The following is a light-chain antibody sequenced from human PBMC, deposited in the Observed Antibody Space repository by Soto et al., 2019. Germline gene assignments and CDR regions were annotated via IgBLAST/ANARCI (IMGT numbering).Light chain of an antibody. Sequence: QSVLTQPPSASGTPGQRVTISCSGSSSNIGSNYVYWYQQLPGTAPKLLIYRNNQRPSGVPDRFSGSKSGTSASLAISGLXXXXXAXXYCAAWDDSLSGWVFGGGTKLTVL. V-gene: IGLV1-47*01. CDR1: SSNIGSNY. CDR3: AAWDDSLSGWV. J-gene: IGLJ3*02. CDR2: RNN.